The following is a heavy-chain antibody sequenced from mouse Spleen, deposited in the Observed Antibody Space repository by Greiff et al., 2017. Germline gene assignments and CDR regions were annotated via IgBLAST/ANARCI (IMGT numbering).Heavy chain of an antibody. CDR3: GGLLRYFDV. J-gene: IGHJ1*01. D-gene: IGHD6-1*01. CDR1: GFTFSSYA. CDR2: ISSGGSYT. V-gene: IGHV5-9-3*01. Sequence: EVQLVESGGGLVKPGGSLKLSCAASGFTFSSYAMSWVRQTPEKRLEWVATISSGGSYTYYPDSVKGRFTISRDNAKNTLYLQMSSLRSEETAMYYWGGLLRYFDVWGAGTTVTGSS.